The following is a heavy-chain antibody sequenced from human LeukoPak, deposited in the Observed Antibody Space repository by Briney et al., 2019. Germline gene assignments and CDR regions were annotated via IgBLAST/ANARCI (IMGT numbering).Heavy chain of an antibody. CDR2: ISGSSGST. J-gene: IGHJ6*02. D-gene: IGHD6-6*01. V-gene: IGHV3-23*01. CDR1: GFTISSYY. CDR3: AKGGRGAARFSGLDV. Sequence: GGSLRLSCAASGFTISSYYMTWVRQAPGKGLEWVSSISGSSGSTYYADSVKGRFTIARDTSKNTLYLQMNSLRVDDTAVYYCAKGGRGAARFSGLDVWGQGTTVTVSS.